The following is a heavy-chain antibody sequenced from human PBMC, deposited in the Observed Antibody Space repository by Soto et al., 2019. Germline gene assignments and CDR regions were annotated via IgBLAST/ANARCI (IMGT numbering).Heavy chain of an antibody. CDR2: IKQDGSEK. D-gene: IGHD6-19*01. CDR3: ARDPGPGIAVAGDAFDI. V-gene: IGHV3-7*01. Sequence: GGSLRLSCAATGFTFSSYWMSWVRQAPGKGLEWVANIKQDGSEKYYVDSVKGRFTISRDNAKNSLYLQMNSLRAEDTAVYYCARDPGPGIAVAGDAFDIWGQGTMVTVSS. CDR1: GFTFSSYW. J-gene: IGHJ3*02.